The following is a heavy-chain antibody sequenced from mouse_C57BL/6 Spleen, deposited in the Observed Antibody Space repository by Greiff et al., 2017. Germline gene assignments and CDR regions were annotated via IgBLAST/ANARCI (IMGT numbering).Heavy chain of an antibody. CDR1: GYTFTSYW. D-gene: IGHD5-1*01. J-gene: IGHJ2*01. V-gene: IGHV1-61*01. CDR3: ARLGSGQQEPNYFGY. CDR2: IHPSGSNT. Sequence: QVQLKQPGAELVRPGSSVKLSCKASGYTFTSYWMHWVKQRPGQGLEWIGKIHPSGSNTHYNEKFKDEATLTVDKSSSTAYMQLSSLTSEDSAVYYCARLGSGQQEPNYFGYRGHGTTLTFAS.